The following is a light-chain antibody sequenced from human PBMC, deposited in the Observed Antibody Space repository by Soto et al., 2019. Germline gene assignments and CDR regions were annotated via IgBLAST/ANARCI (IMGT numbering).Light chain of an antibody. V-gene: IGLV2-14*01. CDR2: EVS. J-gene: IGLJ2*01. Sequence: QSALTQPASVSGSPGQSITISCTGTSSDVGGYNYVSWYQQHPGKAPKLMIYEVSNRPSGVSNRFSGSKSGNTASLTISGLQAEDEADYDCRSYTSSSTSVLFGGGTTLTVL. CDR1: SSDVGGYNY. CDR3: RSYTSSSTSVL.